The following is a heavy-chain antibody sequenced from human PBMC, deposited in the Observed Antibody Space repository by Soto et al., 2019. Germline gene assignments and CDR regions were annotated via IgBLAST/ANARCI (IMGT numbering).Heavy chain of an antibody. D-gene: IGHD3-10*01. CDR2: IYYSGST. V-gene: IGHV4-31*03. J-gene: IGHJ3*02. Sequence: QVQLQESGPGLVKPSQTLSLTCTVSGGSISSGGYYWSWIRQHPGKGLEWIGYIYYSGSTYYNPSLKSRVTISVETSKNQFSLKLSSVTAADTAVYYCARDQRRVTMVRGVSRDAFDIWGQGTMVTVSS. CDR1: GGSISSGGYY. CDR3: ARDQRRVTMVRGVSRDAFDI.